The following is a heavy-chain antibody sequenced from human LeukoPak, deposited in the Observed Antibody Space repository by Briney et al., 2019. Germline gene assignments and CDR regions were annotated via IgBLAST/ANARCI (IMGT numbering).Heavy chain of an antibody. Sequence: EASVKVSCKASGYTFTSYAMNWVRQAPGPGLEWMGWINTNTGNPTYAHGFTGRCVFSLDTSVSTAYLQISSLKAEDTAVYYCARSRVRYYGSGSYLFRFDPWGQGTLVTVSS. D-gene: IGHD3-10*01. J-gene: IGHJ5*02. CDR3: ARSRVRYYGSGSYLFRFDP. CDR2: INTNTGNP. CDR1: GYTFTSYA. V-gene: IGHV7-4-1*02.